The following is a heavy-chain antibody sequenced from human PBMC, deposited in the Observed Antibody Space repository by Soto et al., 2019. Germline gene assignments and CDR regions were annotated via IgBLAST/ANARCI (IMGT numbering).Heavy chain of an antibody. CDR1: GYTFAAYY. D-gene: IGHD4-17*01. Sequence: QVQLVQSGAVVKKPGASVKVSCKTSGYTFAAYYIHWIGQAPGQGLEWMGWINPTSGGTVYAQNFQDRVTMSRDTSISTAYTELRRLSSDDTAVYYCARDPDYGDYWGYFFDSWGQGTPVTVSS. V-gene: IGHV1-2*02. CDR3: ARDPDYGDYWGYFFDS. CDR2: INPTSGGT. J-gene: IGHJ4*02.